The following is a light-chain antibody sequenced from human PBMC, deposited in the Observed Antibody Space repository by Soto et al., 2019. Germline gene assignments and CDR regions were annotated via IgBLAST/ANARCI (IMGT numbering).Light chain of an antibody. V-gene: IGLV1-44*01. CDR1: TSNIGTNT. J-gene: IGLJ2*01. CDR3: AAWDDSLSGLV. Sequence: QSVLTQSPSASGTPGQRVSISCSGSTSNIGTNTVSWYQHVPGTAPKLLIYSNDQRPSAVPGRFSGSKSGTSASLAISGLRSEDEADYYCAAWDDSLSGLVFGGGTKLTVL. CDR2: SND.